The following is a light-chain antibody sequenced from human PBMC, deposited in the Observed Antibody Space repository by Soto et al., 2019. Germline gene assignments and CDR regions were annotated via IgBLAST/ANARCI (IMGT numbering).Light chain of an antibody. Sequence: QSALTQPRSVSGSPGQSVTISCTGTSSDVGGYNYVSWYQQHPGKAPKLMIYDVSKRPSGVPDRFSGSKSGNTASLTISGLQAEHDADYYYCSYAGSYTWVFATGTKLTVL. CDR3: CSYAGSYTWV. CDR1: SSDVGGYNY. V-gene: IGLV2-11*01. CDR2: DVS. J-gene: IGLJ1*01.